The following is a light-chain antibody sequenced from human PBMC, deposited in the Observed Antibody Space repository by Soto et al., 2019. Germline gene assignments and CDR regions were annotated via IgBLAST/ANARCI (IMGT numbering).Light chain of an antibody. CDR3: QDYTSTRT. CDR2: DAS. CDR1: QTGVGW. J-gene: IGKJ1*01. Sequence: GDRVTISCRATQTGVGWLAWYQQKPGKAPRLLIYDASASESGVPSRFSGSRSGPEFTLTISSLQPDDFATYYCQDYTSTRTFGQGTKVDIK. V-gene: IGKV1-5*01.